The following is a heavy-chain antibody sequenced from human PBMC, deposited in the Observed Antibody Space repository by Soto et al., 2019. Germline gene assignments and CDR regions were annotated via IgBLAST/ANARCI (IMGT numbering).Heavy chain of an antibody. CDR1: GFTFSSYA. CDR3: AKSLVVVVASPTWDY. J-gene: IGHJ4*02. D-gene: IGHD2-15*01. CDR2: ISGSGGST. Sequence: PGGSLRLSYAASGFTFSSYAMSWVRQAPGKGLEWVSAISGSGGSTYYADSVKGRFTISRDNSKNTLYLQMNSLRAEDTAVYYCAKSLVVVVASPTWDYWGQGTLVTVSS. V-gene: IGHV3-23*01.